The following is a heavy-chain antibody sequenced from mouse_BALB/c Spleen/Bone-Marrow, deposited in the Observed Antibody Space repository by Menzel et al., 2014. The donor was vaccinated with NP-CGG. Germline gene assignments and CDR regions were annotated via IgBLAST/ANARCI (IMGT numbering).Heavy chain of an antibody. CDR1: GFSLTSYG. V-gene: IGHV2-9*02. CDR2: IWAGGSI. D-gene: IGHD1-1*01. CDR3: SSGCYGSSQFAY. Sequence: QVQLQQSGLGLAAPSQSPSITCTVSGFSLTSYGLHWVRQPPGKGLEWLGVIWAGGSIIYNSAVMSRLSISKDNSKSXVFLKMNRLQTDDTAMYYCSSGCYGSSQFAYWGQGTLVTVSA. J-gene: IGHJ3*01.